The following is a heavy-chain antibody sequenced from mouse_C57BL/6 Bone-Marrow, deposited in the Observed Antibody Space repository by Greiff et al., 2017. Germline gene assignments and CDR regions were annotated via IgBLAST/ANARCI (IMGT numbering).Heavy chain of an antibody. CDR3: ARNGAAQATFAY. CDR1: GYTFTDYY. Sequence: QVQLQQSGAELVRPGASVKLSCKASGYTFTDYYINWVKQRPGQGLEWIARIYPGSGNTYYNEKFKGKATLTAEKSSSTAYMQLSSLTSEDSAVYFCARNGAAQATFAYWGQGTLVTVSA. V-gene: IGHV1-76*01. CDR2: IYPGSGNT. D-gene: IGHD3-2*02. J-gene: IGHJ3*01.